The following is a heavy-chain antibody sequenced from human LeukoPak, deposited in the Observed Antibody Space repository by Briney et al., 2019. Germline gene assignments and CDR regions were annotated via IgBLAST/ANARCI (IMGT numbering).Heavy chain of an antibody. CDR1: GGSINDRDW. CDR2: IQSSGRT. D-gene: IGHD2-2*01. Sequence: SETLSLTCDVSGGSINDRDWWTWVRQPPGKGLEWLGEIQSSGRTNYNPSLKSRVTFSINKSQNQVFLNLGSVTAADTAVYYCASQGYQLLWGSSSSLDYWGQGTLVTVSS. J-gene: IGHJ4*02. CDR3: ASQGYQLLWGSSSSLDY. V-gene: IGHV4-4*02.